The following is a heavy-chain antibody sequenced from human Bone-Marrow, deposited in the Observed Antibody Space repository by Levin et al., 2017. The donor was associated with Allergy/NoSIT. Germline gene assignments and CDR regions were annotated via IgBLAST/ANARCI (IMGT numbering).Heavy chain of an antibody. V-gene: IGHV4-59*01. CDR2: IYYSGST. CDR1: GGSLSSFY. D-gene: IGHD1-26*01. Sequence: GSLRLSCTVSGGSLSSFYWSWIRQPPGKGLEWIGYIYYSGSTNYNPSFRSPVTISVDTSKNQFSLKLSSVTAADTAVYYCVRDHGGSSGYSFDIWGQGTMVTVSS. J-gene: IGHJ3*02. CDR3: VRDHGGSSGYSFDI.